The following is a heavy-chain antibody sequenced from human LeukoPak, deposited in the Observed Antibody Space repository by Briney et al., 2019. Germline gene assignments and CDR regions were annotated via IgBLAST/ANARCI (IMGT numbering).Heavy chain of an antibody. CDR2: IYYSGST. D-gene: IGHD3-22*01. Sequence: KSSETLSLTCTVSGGSISSGDYYWSWIRQPPGKGLEWIGYIYYSGSTYYNPSLKSRVTISVDTSKNQFSLKLSSVTAADTAVYYCARGEGITMTNTIDYWGQGTLVTVSS. CDR1: GGSISSGDYY. V-gene: IGHV4-30-4*01. CDR3: ARGEGITMTNTIDY. J-gene: IGHJ4*02.